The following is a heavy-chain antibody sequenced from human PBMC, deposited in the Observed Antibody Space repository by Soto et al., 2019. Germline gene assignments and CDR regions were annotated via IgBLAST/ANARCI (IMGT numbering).Heavy chain of an antibody. CDR3: EKDANWEDHY. V-gene: IGHV3-23*01. CDR2: ISGSGGIT. D-gene: IGHD1-1*01. J-gene: IGHJ4*02. CDR1: GFTFSIYA. Sequence: EVQLLESGGGLVQPGGSLRLSCAASGFTFSIYAMTWVRQAPGKGLEWVSFISGSGGITYYADSVKGRFTISRDNSKNTLYLQMHSLRAEDTAIYYCEKDANWEDHYWGQGTLVTVSS.